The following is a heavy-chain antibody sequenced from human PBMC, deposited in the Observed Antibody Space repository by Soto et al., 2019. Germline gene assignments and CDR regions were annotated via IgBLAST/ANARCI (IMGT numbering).Heavy chain of an antibody. Sequence: QVQLVQSGAEVKKPGASVKVSRKASGYTFIDYYMHWVRQAPGQGLEWMGIIDPSGGSTYYTQKFQGRITMTRDTSTSTVYMEVSSLRSEDTAVYYCARAHNWRLAPNWGQGTLVTVSS. V-gene: IGHV1-46*01. CDR2: IDPSGGST. J-gene: IGHJ4*02. CDR3: ARAHNWRLAPN. CDR1: GYTFIDYY. D-gene: IGHD1-20*01.